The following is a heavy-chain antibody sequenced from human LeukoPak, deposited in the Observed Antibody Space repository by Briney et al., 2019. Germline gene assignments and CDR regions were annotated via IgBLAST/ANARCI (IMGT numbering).Heavy chain of an antibody. CDR3: ARSVVVVAATPIYYFDY. D-gene: IGHD2-15*01. CDR2: IYYSGST. J-gene: IGHJ4*02. V-gene: IGHV4-59*01. CDR1: GGSISSYY. Sequence: PSETLSLTCTVSGGSISSYYWSWIRQPPGKGLEWIGYIYYSGSTNYNPSLKSRVTISVDTSKNQFSLKLSSVTAADTAVYYCARSVVVVAATPIYYFDYWGQGTLVTVSS.